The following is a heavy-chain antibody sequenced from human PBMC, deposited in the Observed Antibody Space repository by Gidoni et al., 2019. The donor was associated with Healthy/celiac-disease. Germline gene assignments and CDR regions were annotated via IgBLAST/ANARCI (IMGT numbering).Heavy chain of an antibody. V-gene: IGHV1-18*04. D-gene: IGHD6-6*01. CDR1: GYTVTSYG. CDR3: ASSLGQLGDDAFDI. CDR2: ISAYNGNT. J-gene: IGHJ3*02. Sequence: QVQLVQSGAEGKRPGASVKVSCKSAGYTVTSYGNSWVRQAPGQGREWRGWISAYNGNTNYAQTLQGRVTMTADTSKSKAYMKLRSLTSDDTAVYYCASSLGQLGDDAFDIWGQGTMVTVSS.